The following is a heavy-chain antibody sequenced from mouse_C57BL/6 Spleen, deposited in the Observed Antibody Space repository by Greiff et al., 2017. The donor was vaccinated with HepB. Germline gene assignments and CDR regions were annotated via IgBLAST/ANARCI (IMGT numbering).Heavy chain of an antibody. CDR3: TRKGIAWFAY. Sequence: VKLMESGAELVRPGASVTLSCKASGYTFTDYEMHWVKQTPVHGLEWIGAIDPETGGTAYNQKFKGKAILTADKSSSTAYMELRSLTSEDSAVYYCTRKGIAWFAYWGQGTLVTVSA. CDR2: IDPETGGT. J-gene: IGHJ3*01. V-gene: IGHV1-15*01. CDR1: GYTFTDYE.